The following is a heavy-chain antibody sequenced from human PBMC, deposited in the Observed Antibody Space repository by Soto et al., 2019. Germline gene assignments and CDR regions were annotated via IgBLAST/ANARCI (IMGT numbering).Heavy chain of an antibody. V-gene: IGHV4-30-4*01. J-gene: IGHJ6*04. CDR2: VYSCWNT. Sequence: PSETLSLPCSVCAGSISSGYYYWSWIRQPPGRGLEWIGNVYSCWNTYYNPCRKSRLIISIDTAKNQFSLKVGSVTAADTAVYYRASSWLCDMDVVREGSTVAFSS. CDR3: ASSWLCDMDV. CDR1: AGSISSGYYY. D-gene: IGHD2-2*01.